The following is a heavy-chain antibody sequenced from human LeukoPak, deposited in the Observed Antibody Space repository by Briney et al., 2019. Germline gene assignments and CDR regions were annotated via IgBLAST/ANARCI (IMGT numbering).Heavy chain of an antibody. Sequence: SETLSLTCTVSGGSISSYYWSWIRQHPGKGLEWIGYIYYSGSTYYNPSLKSRVTISVDTSKNQFSLKLSSVTAADTAVYYCASSYSSSWSPPFDYWGQGTLVTVSS. CDR3: ASSYSSSWSPPFDY. CDR1: GGSISSYY. CDR2: IYYSGST. V-gene: IGHV4-59*06. J-gene: IGHJ4*02. D-gene: IGHD6-13*01.